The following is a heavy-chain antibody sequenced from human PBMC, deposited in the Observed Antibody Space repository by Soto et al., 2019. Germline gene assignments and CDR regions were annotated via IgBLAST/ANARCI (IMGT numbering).Heavy chain of an antibody. Sequence: GGSLRLSCKGSGYSFTDYWIGWVRQMPGKGLEWMGIIYPGDSDSRYSPSFQGQVTISADKSISTAYLQWSSLKASDTAMYYCVRLPLGRPMVRGVIINYYYYYMDVWGKGTTVTVSS. CDR3: VRLPLGRPMVRGVIINYYYYYMDV. D-gene: IGHD3-10*01. CDR1: GYSFTDYW. CDR2: IYPGDSDS. V-gene: IGHV5-51*01. J-gene: IGHJ6*03.